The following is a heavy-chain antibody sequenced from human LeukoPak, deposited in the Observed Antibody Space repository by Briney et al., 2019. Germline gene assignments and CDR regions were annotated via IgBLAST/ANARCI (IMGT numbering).Heavy chain of an antibody. CDR2: INHSGST. CDR3: ARPSKSWGSYRYTNFDY. V-gene: IGHV4-34*01. CDR1: GGSFSGYY. D-gene: IGHD3-16*02. Sequence: KTSETLSLTCAVYGGSFSGYYWSWIRQPPGKGLEWIGEINHSGSTNYNPSLKSRVTISVDTSKNQFSLKLSSVTAADTAVYYCARPSKSWGSYRYTNFDYWGQGTLVTVSS. J-gene: IGHJ4*02.